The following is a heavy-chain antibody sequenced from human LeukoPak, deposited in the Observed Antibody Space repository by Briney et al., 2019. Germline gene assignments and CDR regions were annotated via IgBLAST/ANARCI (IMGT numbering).Heavy chain of an antibody. V-gene: IGHV4-38-2*02. Sequence: SETLSLTCTVSGYSISSGYYWGWIRPPPGKGLEWIGSIYHSGSTYYNPSLKSRVTISVDTSKNQFSLKLSSVTAADTAVYYCARGASVTWWFDPWGQGTLVTVSS. CDR2: IYHSGST. D-gene: IGHD2-21*02. CDR3: ARGASVTWWFDP. CDR1: GYSISSGYY. J-gene: IGHJ5*02.